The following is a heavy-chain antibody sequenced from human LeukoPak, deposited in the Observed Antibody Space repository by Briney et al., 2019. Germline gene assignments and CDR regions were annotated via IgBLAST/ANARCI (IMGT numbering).Heavy chain of an antibody. CDR1: GITLSNYG. J-gene: IGHJ4*02. Sequence: QPGGSLRLSCAVSGITLSNYGMSWVRQAPGKGLEWVAGIRGSGGSTNYADSVKGRFTISRDNPKNTLYLQMNSLRAEDTAVYFCAKRGVVIRVILVGFHKEAYYFDSWGQGALVTVSS. V-gene: IGHV3-23*01. D-gene: IGHD3-22*01. CDR3: AKRGVVIRVILVGFHKEAYYFDS. CDR2: IRGSGGST.